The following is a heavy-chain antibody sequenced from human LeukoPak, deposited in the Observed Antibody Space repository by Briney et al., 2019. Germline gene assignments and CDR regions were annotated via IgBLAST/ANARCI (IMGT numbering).Heavy chain of an antibody. CDR1: RDAFTTYD. Sequence: GASVKVSCKASRDAFTTYDVNWVRQATGQGLEWMGWLNPNSGNTGYVQKFQARVTMTMNTSISTAYMELTSLTSEDTAVYYCAGSTMGARRKYDYWGQGTLVTVSS. CDR2: LNPNSGNT. CDR3: AGSTMGARRKYDY. V-gene: IGHV1-8*01. D-gene: IGHD1-26*01. J-gene: IGHJ4*02.